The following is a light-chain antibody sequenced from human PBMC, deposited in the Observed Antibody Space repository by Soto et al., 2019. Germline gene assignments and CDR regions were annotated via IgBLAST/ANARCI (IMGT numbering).Light chain of an antibody. V-gene: IGKV1-5*03. CDR3: QQYNSYPWT. CDR1: QTISSW. Sequence: DIPITESPSTMSGSFGDRDTITCRASQTISSWLAWYQQKPGKAPKLLIYKASTLKSGVPSRFSGSGSGTEFTLTISSLQPEDFASYYCQQYNSYPWTFGQGTKVDIK. CDR2: KAS. J-gene: IGKJ1*01.